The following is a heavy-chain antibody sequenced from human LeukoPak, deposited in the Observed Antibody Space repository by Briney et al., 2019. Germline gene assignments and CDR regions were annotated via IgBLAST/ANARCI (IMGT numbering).Heavy chain of an antibody. V-gene: IGHV1-18*01. CDR3: ARDIEMTTTPFEY. CDR1: GYRFISYG. CDR2: ISGYNGNT. Sequence: ASVKVSCKASGYRFISYGISWVRQAPGQGLEWMGWISGYNGNTNYAQKIQDRVTMTTDTSTSTAYMELRSLRSDDTAVYYRARDIEMTTTPFEYWGQGTLVTVSS. D-gene: IGHD5-24*01. J-gene: IGHJ4*02.